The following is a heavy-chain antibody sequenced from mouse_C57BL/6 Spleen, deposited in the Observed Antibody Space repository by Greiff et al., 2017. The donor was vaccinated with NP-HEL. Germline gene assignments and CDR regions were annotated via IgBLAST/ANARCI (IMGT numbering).Heavy chain of an antibody. J-gene: IGHJ3*01. CDR1: CYTFTLYC. Sequence: VQLPPPGAELLPPGASVPLSCPASCYTFTLYCMPWFPQLPGRGLAWIGRIDPNSGGTKYNEKFKSKATLTVDKPSSTAYMQLSSLTSEDSAVYYCARHDGYYWFAYWGQGTLVTVSA. CDR2: IDPNSGGT. V-gene: IGHV1-72*01. D-gene: IGHD2-3*01. CDR3: ARHDGYYWFAY.